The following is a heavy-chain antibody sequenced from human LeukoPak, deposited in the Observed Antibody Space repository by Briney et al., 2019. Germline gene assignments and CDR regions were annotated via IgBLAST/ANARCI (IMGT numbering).Heavy chain of an antibody. CDR2: INHSGST. V-gene: IGHV4-34*01. D-gene: IGHD6-19*01. J-gene: IGHJ4*02. CDR3: ARGIIYSSGWSPFDY. CDR1: GGSFSGYY. Sequence: PSETLSLTCAVYGGSFSGYYWSWIRQPPGKGLEWIGEINHSGSTNYNPSLKSRVTISVDTSKNQFSLKLSSVPAADTAVYYCARGIIYSSGWSPFDYWGQGTLVTVSS.